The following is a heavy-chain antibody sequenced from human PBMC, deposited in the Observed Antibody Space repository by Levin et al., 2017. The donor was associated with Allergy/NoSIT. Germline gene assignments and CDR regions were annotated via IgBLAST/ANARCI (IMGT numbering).Heavy chain of an antibody. V-gene: IGHV3-15*07. CDR2: IKSKSSGGTT. D-gene: IGHD3-10*01. CDR1: GFTFSDAW. CDR3: IRYGFSYGSGNDY. Sequence: GESLKISCAASGFTFSDAWLNWVRQAPGKGLEWVGRIKSKSSGGTTDYSAPVKGRFTISRDDSKNTVYLQMNSLKTEDTAVYYCIRYGFSYGSGNDYWGQGALVTVSS. J-gene: IGHJ4*02.